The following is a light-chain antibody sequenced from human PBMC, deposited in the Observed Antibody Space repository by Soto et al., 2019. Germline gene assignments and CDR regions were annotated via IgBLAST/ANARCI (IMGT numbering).Light chain of an antibody. Sequence: EIVLTQSPGTLSLSPGERATLSCRASQRVSGNYLAWYQQKPGQAPRLLIYATSNRATGIPARFSGSGSGTDFTLTISRLEPEDFAVYYCQQHGSSPITFGQGTRLEIK. CDR1: QRVSGNY. CDR2: ATS. V-gene: IGKV3-20*01. CDR3: QQHGSSPIT. J-gene: IGKJ5*01.